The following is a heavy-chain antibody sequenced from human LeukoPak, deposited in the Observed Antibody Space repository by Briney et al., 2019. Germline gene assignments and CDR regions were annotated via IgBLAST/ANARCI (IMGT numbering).Heavy chain of an antibody. CDR2: IYPDDSDS. Sequence: GESLKISCTSSGYTFTNYWIGWVRQMPGKGLEWMGIIYPDDSDSRYSPSFQGQVTVSVDKFINTAYLQLSSLKASDTAMYYCARLRSVSSGKWYLDLWGRGTLVTVSS. CDR1: GYTFTNYW. V-gene: IGHV5-51*01. J-gene: IGHJ2*01. D-gene: IGHD6-19*01. CDR3: ARLRSVSSGKWYLDL.